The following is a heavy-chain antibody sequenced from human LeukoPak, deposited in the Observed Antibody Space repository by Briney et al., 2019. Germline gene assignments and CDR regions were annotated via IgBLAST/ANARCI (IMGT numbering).Heavy chain of an antibody. CDR2: ISGSGGST. CDR1: GFTFSSYA. D-gene: IGHD4-17*01. CDR3: ATVFSFSAYYFDY. Sequence: GGSLRLSCAASGFTFSSYAMSWVRQAPGKGLEWVSAISGSGGSTYYADSVKGRFTISRDNSENTLYLQMNSLRAEDTAVYYCATVFSFSAYYFDYWGQGTLVTVSS. V-gene: IGHV3-23*01. J-gene: IGHJ4*02.